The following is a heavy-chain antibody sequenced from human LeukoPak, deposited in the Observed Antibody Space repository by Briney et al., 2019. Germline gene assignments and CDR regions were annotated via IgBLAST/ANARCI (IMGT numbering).Heavy chain of an antibody. V-gene: IGHV3-30*18. D-gene: IGHD6-19*01. CDR1: GFTFSSYG. CDR3: AKDGWTDAFDI. Sequence: GGSLRLSCAPSGFTFSSYGMLWVRPAPGKGLEWVAVISYDGSNKYYADSVKGLFTTSRDNSKNSLYLQMNSMRAEDTAVYYGAKDGWTDAFDIWGQGTMVTVSS. J-gene: IGHJ3*02. CDR2: ISYDGSNK.